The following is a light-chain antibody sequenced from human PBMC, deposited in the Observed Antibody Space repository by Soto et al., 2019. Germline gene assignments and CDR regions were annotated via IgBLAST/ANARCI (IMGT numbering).Light chain of an antibody. J-gene: IGLJ1*01. CDR3: SSYTTSNTRQIV. CDR2: DVS. Sequence: QSALTQPASVNGSPGQSITISKNGTSSDVGGYNYVSWYQHHPGKAPKLIIYDVSNRPSGVSIRFSGSKSDNTASLTISGLQPEDEADYHCSSYTTSNTRQIVFGTGTQVTVL. CDR1: SSDVGGYNY. V-gene: IGLV2-14*03.